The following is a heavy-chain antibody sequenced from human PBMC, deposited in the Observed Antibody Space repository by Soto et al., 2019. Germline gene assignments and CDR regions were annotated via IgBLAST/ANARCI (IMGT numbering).Heavy chain of an antibody. CDR2: INPNSGGT. Sequence: ASVKVSCKASGYTFTGYYMHWVRQAPGQGLEWMGWINPNSGGTNYAQKFQGWVTMTGDTSIGTAYMELSSLRSDDTAVYYCATGPVDTAMGTLIDYWGQGTLVTVSS. V-gene: IGHV1-2*04. CDR3: ATGPVDTAMGTLIDY. CDR1: GYTFTGYY. D-gene: IGHD5-18*01. J-gene: IGHJ4*02.